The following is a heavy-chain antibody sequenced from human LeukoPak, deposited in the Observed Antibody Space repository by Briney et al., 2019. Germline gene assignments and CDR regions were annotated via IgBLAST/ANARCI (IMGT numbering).Heavy chain of an antibody. J-gene: IGHJ4*02. CDR2: IYPGDSDT. Sequence: GESLKISCKGSGYTFTDYWIGWVRQMPGKGLEWMGIIYPGDSDTKYSPSFQGQVTISVDKSISTAYLQWSSLKASDTAMYYCARLQSDSHSTFDYWGQGTLVTVSS. CDR3: ARLQSDSHSTFDY. V-gene: IGHV5-51*01. D-gene: IGHD5-18*01. CDR1: GYTFTDYW.